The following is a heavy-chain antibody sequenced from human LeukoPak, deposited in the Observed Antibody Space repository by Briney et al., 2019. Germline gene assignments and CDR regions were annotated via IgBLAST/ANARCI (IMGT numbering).Heavy chain of an antibody. Sequence: ASVKVSCKASEYTFTGYYMHWVRQAPGQGLEWVGWINPNSGGTNYAQKFQGRVTMTRDTSISTAYMELRSLRSDDTAVYYCARLFGELLLPSDHFYYMDVWGKGTAVTVSS. D-gene: IGHD3-10*02. CDR3: ARLFGELLLPSDHFYYMDV. CDR2: INPNSGGT. CDR1: EYTFTGYY. J-gene: IGHJ6*03. V-gene: IGHV1-2*02.